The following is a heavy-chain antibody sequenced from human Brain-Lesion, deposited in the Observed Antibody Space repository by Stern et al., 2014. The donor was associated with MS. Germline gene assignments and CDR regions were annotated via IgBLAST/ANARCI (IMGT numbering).Heavy chain of an antibody. V-gene: IGHV1-18*01. Sequence: VQLVESGAEVKKPGASVKVSCKPSGYTFTSYAITWVRQAPGQGLEWMGWISTYNGNTNDVQKLQGRVTMTTDTSTSTAYMELRSLRSDDTAVYYCARGHTSGYYNFDYWGQGTLVTVS. CDR2: ISTYNGNT. CDR3: ARGHTSGYYNFDY. J-gene: IGHJ4*02. D-gene: IGHD3-22*01. CDR1: GYTFTSYA.